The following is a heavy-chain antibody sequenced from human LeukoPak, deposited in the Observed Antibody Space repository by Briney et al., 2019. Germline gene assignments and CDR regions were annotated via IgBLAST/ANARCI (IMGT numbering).Heavy chain of an antibody. Sequence: SETLSLTCTVSGGSISSYYWSWIWQSAGKGLEWIGRIYITGSTNYNPSLKSRVTMSLDTSKNQFSLKLSSVTAADTAVYYCARAFGRDGYNWAFDIWGQGTMVTVSS. CDR1: GGSISSYY. CDR3: ARAFGRDGYNWAFDI. CDR2: IYITGST. J-gene: IGHJ3*02. V-gene: IGHV4-4*07. D-gene: IGHD5-24*01.